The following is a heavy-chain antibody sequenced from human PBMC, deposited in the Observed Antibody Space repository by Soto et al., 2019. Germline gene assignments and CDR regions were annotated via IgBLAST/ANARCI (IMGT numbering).Heavy chain of an antibody. CDR1: GFTFSGSA. V-gene: IGHV3-73*01. CDR2: IRSKANSYAT. Sequence: GGSLRLSCAASGFTFSGSAMHWVRQASGKGLEWVGRIRSKANSYATAYAASVKGRFTISRDDSKNTAYLQMNSLKTEDTAVYYCTGRSNYCTNGVCSPWFDPWGQGTLVTVSS. CDR3: TGRSNYCTNGVCSPWFDP. D-gene: IGHD2-8*01. J-gene: IGHJ5*02.